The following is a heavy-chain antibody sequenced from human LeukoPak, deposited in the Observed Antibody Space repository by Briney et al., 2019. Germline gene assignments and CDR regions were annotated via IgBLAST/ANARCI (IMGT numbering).Heavy chain of an antibody. J-gene: IGHJ4*02. CDR2: ISRNSRYI. CDR3: ARVAEAAAFDS. D-gene: IGHD6-13*01. Sequence: GGSLRLFCAASGGTFSSYSMNWVRQAPGRGLEWVSSISRNSRYIYCADSMRGRFTISRDNAKNSLYLQMNSLKPEDTAVYYCARVAEAAAFDSWGQGTLVTVSS. CDR1: GGTFSSYS. V-gene: IGHV3-21*06.